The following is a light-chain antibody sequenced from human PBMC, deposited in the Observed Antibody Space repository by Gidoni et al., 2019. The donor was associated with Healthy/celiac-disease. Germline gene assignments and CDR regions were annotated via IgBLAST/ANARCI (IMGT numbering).Light chain of an antibody. J-gene: IGKJ1*01. V-gene: IGKV3-11*01. Sequence: EIVLTQSPATLSLSPGERATLSCRASQSVSSYLAWYQQKPGQAPRLLIYDASNRATGIPARFSGSGSGTDFTLIISSLEPEDFALYYCQQRSSWAFGQGTKVEIK. CDR2: DAS. CDR3: QQRSSWA. CDR1: QSVSSY.